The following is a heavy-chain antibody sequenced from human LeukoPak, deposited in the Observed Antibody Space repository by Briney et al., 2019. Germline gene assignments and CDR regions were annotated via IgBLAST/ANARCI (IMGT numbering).Heavy chain of an antibody. CDR2: INHSGST. Sequence: PSETLSLTCAVYGGSFSGYYWSWIRQPPGKGLEWIGEINHSGSTNYNPSLKSRVTISVDTSKNQFFLKLSSVTAADTAVYYCARAPRTMIVVVTRGSWFDPWGQGTLVTVSS. J-gene: IGHJ5*02. CDR3: ARAPRTMIVVVTRGSWFDP. D-gene: IGHD3-22*01. V-gene: IGHV4-34*01. CDR1: GGSFSGYY.